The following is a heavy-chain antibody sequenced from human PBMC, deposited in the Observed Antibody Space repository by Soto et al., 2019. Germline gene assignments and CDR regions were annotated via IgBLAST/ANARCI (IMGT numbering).Heavy chain of an antibody. Sequence: PGGSLRLSCAASGFTFSSYGMNWVRQAPGKGLEWVSYIDSSSSNIWYAGSVRGRFTISRDNARNSLYLQMDSLRDEDTALYYCASAGYSGYDYFHYWGQGTLVTVSS. CDR1: GFTFSSYG. CDR2: IDSSSSNI. J-gene: IGHJ4*02. V-gene: IGHV3-48*02. D-gene: IGHD5-12*01. CDR3: ASAGYSGYDYFHY.